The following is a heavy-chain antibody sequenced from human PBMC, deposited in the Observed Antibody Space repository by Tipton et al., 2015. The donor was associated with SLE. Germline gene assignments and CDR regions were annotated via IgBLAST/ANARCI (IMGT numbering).Heavy chain of an antibody. V-gene: IGHV3-33*08. J-gene: IGHJ2*01. Sequence: SLRLSCAASGFTFSSYAMSWVRQAPGKGLEWVAVIWYDGSNKYYADSVKGRFTISRDNAKNTLYLQMNSLRAEDTAVYYCARVWDIAVAGTDFDLWGRGTLVTVSS. D-gene: IGHD6-19*01. CDR2: IWYDGSNK. CDR1: GFTFSSYA. CDR3: ARVWDIAVAGTDFDL.